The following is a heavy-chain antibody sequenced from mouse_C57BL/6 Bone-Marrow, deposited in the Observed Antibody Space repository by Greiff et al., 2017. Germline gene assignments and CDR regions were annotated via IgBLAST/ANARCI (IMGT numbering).Heavy chain of an antibody. CDR2: IDPENGDT. Sequence: VQLQQSGAELVRPGASVKLSCTASGFNIKDDYMHWVKQRPEQGLEWIGWIDPENGDTEYASKFQGKATITADPSSNTAYLQLSSLTSEDTAVYYCTTDGYYLAYWGQGTLVTVSA. CDR3: TTDGYYLAY. J-gene: IGHJ3*01. V-gene: IGHV14-4*01. CDR1: GFNIKDDY. D-gene: IGHD2-3*01.